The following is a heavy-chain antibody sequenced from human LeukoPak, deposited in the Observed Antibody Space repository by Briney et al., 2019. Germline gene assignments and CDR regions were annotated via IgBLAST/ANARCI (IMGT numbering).Heavy chain of an antibody. CDR1: EFTFSSYA. CDR2: ISSSSSYI. CDR3: ARDPGDYYDSSGYYSKYAFDI. Sequence: GGSLRLSCAASEFTFSSYAMTWVRQAPGKGLEWVSSISSSSSYIYYADSVKGRFTISRDNAKNSLYLQMNSLRAEDTAVYYCARDPGDYYDSSGYYSKYAFDIWGQGTMVTVSS. D-gene: IGHD3-22*01. V-gene: IGHV3-21*01. J-gene: IGHJ3*02.